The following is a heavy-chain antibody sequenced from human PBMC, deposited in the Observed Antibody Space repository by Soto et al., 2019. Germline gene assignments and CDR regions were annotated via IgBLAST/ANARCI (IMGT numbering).Heavy chain of an antibody. D-gene: IGHD5-12*01. V-gene: IGHV3-23*01. Sequence: GGSLRLSCAASGFTFSSYAMSWVRQAPGKXLEWVSAISGSGGSTYYADSVKGRFTISRDNSKNTLYLQMNSLRAEDTAVYYCAKGLAEWLRLGRDDPFDIWGQGTMVTVSS. CDR2: ISGSGGST. J-gene: IGHJ3*02. CDR1: GFTFSSYA. CDR3: AKGLAEWLRLGRDDPFDI.